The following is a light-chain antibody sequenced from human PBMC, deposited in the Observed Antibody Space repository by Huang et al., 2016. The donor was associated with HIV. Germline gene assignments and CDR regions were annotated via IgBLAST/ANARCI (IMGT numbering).Light chain of an antibody. CDR1: QSISAVY. J-gene: IGKJ1*01. CDR2: AAS. V-gene: IGKV3-20*01. Sequence: EIVLTQSPGTLSLSPGERATLSCRASQSISAVYLAWYQQKPGQAPRLLIYAASSTATGIPDRFSGSGSGTDFTLTIYRLEPEDFAVYFCQQYAGSPWTFGQGTKVEIK. CDR3: QQYAGSPWT.